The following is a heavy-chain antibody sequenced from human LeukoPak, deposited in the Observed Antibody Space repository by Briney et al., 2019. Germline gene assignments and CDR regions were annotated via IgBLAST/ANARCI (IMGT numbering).Heavy chain of an antibody. CDR3: AREALLWFGELGP. V-gene: IGHV4-59*12. J-gene: IGHJ3*01. CDR2: IYYSGST. D-gene: IGHD3-10*01. CDR1: GGSISSYY. Sequence: SETLSLTCTVSGGSISSYYWSWIRQPPGKGLEWIGYIYYSGSTNYNPSLKSRVTISVDTSKNQFSLKLSSVTAADTAVYYCAREALLWFGELGPWGQGTMVTVSS.